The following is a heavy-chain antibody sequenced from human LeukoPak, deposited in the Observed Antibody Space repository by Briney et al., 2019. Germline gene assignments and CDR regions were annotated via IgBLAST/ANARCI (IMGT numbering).Heavy chain of an antibody. CDR2: ISGSGGST. V-gene: IGHV3-23*01. J-gene: IGHJ5*02. CDR1: GFTFSSYA. CDR3: AKGAAVIFGVVYNWFDH. D-gene: IGHD3-3*01. Sequence: PGGSLRLSCAASGFTFSSYAMSWVRQAPGKGLEWVSAISGSGGSTYYADSVKGRFTISRDNSKNTLYLQMNSLRAEDTAVYYCAKGAAVIFGVVYNWFDHWGQGTLVTVSS.